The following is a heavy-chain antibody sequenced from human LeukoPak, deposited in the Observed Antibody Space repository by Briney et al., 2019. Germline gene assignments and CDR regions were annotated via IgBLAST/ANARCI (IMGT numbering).Heavy chain of an antibody. J-gene: IGHJ5*02. V-gene: IGHV1-18*01. CDR2: IRTSNGST. CDR3: ARVAPDALLVWFGEYDL. CDR1: DYPFTTYG. Sequence: ASVKVSCKASDYPFTTYGITWVRQAPGQGLEWRGWIRTSNGSTSYSERFQGRVIMTADTSTRTAYMELRGLRSDDTAVYYCARVAPDALLVWFGEYDLWGRGTLVTVSS. D-gene: IGHD3-10*01.